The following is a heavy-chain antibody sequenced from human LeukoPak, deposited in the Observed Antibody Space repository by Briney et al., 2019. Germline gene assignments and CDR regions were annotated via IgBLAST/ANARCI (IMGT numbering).Heavy chain of an antibody. CDR1: GGTFSSYA. V-gene: IGHV1-69*13. CDR3: ARKKVGYYYYGMDV. CDR2: IIPIFGTA. Sequence: GASVKVSCKASGGTFSSYAISWVRQAPGQGLEWMGGIIPIFGTANYAQKFHGRVTITADESTSTAYMELSSLRSEDTAVYYCARKKVGYYYYGMDVWGQGTTVTVSS. J-gene: IGHJ6*02. D-gene: IGHD2-15*01.